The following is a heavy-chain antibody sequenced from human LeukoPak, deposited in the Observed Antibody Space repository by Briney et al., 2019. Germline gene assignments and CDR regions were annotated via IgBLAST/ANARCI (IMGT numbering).Heavy chain of an antibody. CDR2: ISVRSDTI. Sequence: PGGSLRLSCVASGFTFSSYSMNWVRQAPGKRLEWLSYISVRSDTIYYAESVRGRFTISRDNAKNSLYLQMNTLRDEDTAVYYCSRGQTIWGAIISEAYDVWGQGTMVIVSS. V-gene: IGHV3-48*02. D-gene: IGHD3-10*01. CDR1: GFTFSSYS. CDR3: SRGQTIWGAIISEAYDV. J-gene: IGHJ3*01.